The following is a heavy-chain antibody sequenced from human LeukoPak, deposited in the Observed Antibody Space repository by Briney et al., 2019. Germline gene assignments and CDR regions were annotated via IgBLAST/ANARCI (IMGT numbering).Heavy chain of an antibody. D-gene: IGHD5-24*01. CDR3: ASVYKHGMDV. CDR1: GGTFSSYA. V-gene: IGHV1-69*05. Sequence: ASVKVSCKASGGTFSSYAISWVRQAPGQGLEWMGGIIPIFGAANYAQKFQGRVTTTRDTSASTVYMELSSLRSEDTAVYYCASVYKHGMDVWGQGTTVTVSS. J-gene: IGHJ6*02. CDR2: IIPIFGAA.